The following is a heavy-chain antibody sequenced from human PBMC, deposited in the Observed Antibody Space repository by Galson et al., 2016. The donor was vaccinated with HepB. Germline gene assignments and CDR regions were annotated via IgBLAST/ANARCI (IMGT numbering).Heavy chain of an antibody. CDR3: AREGHTSGHCGDFDS. Sequence: SLRLSCAASGFTFEDYAMHWVRQAPGRGLEWVSGISWSGSATHYANSVKDRFTVSRDNSRNTLDLQMNSLTAEDTAVYYCAREGHTSGHCGDFDSWGQGTLVTVSS. CDR2: ISWSGSAT. J-gene: IGHJ4*02. V-gene: IGHV3-9*01. CDR1: GFTFEDYA. D-gene: IGHD2-21*02.